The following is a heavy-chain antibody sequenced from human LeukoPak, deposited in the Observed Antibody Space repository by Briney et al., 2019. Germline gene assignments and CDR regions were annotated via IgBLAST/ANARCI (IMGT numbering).Heavy chain of an antibody. CDR1: GGSISIYY. CDR3: ARGTTVTTPDY. V-gene: IGHV4-59*08. Sequence: PSETLSLTCTVSGGSISIYYWSGIRQPPGKGLEGIGYIYYSGSTNYNPSLKSRVTISIDTSKNQFSLKLSSVTAADTAVYYCARGTTVTTPDYWGQGTLVTVSS. J-gene: IGHJ4*02. D-gene: IGHD4-17*01. CDR2: IYYSGST.